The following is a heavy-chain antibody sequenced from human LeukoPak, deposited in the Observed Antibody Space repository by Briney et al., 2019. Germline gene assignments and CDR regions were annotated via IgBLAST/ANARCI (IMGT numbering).Heavy chain of an antibody. CDR2: IYPGDSDT. CDR1: GYSFTSYW. CDR3: ARGRGTTSWYWVADS. Sequence: GESLKISCKGSGYSFTSYWIGWVRQMPGKGLEWMGIIYPGDSDTRYSPSFQGQVTISADKSINTAYLQWSSLRAEDTAVYYCARGRGTTSWYWVADSWGQGTLVTVSS. D-gene: IGHD6-13*01. V-gene: IGHV5-51*01. J-gene: IGHJ4*02.